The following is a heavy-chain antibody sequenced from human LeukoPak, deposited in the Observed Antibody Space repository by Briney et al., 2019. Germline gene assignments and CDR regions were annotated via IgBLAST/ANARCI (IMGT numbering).Heavy chain of an antibody. CDR3: ARDLRKYYYDSSGYYLDY. V-gene: IGHV3-23*01. D-gene: IGHD3-22*01. CDR1: GFTFSSYA. CDR2: INDSGGST. Sequence: GGSLRLSCAASGFTFSSYAMSWVRQAPGKGLEWVSAINDSGGSTYYADSVKGRFTISRDNSKNTLYLQMNSLRAEDTAVYYCARDLRKYYYDSSGYYLDYWGQGTLVTVSS. J-gene: IGHJ4*02.